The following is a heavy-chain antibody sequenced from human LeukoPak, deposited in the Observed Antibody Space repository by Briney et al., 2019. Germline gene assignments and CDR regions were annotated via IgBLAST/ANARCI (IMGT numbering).Heavy chain of an antibody. CDR1: GYTFTSYG. CDR2: MNPNSGNT. D-gene: IGHD7-27*01. CDR3: ARARTNWGSAA. V-gene: IGHV1-8*02. J-gene: IGHJ5*02. Sequence: ASVKVSCKASGYTFTSYGISWVRQAPGQGLEWMGWMNPNSGNTGYAQKFQGRVTMTRNTSISTAYMELSSLRSEDTAVYYCARARTNWGSAAWGQGTLVTVSS.